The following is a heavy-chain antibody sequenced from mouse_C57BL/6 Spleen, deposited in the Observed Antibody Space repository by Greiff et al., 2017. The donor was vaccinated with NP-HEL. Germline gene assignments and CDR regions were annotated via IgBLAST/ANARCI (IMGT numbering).Heavy chain of an antibody. Sequence: EVKLVESGGGLVKPGGSLKLSCAASGFTFSSYAMSWVRQTPEKRLEWVATISDGGSYTYYPDNVKGRFTISRDNAKNNLYLQMSHLKSEDTAMSYCAREGGEVSGFAYWGQGTLVTVSA. CDR3: AREGGEVSGFAY. J-gene: IGHJ3*01. CDR1: GFTFSSYA. V-gene: IGHV5-4*01. CDR2: ISDGGSYT.